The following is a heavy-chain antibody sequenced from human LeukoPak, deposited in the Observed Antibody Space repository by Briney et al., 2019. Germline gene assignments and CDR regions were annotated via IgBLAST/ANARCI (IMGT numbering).Heavy chain of an antibody. D-gene: IGHD3-9*01. CDR2: IRSKAYGGTT. CDR1: GFTFGDHA. CDR3: TRSSYDILTGPVNWFDP. J-gene: IGHJ5*02. V-gene: IGHV3-49*03. Sequence: QAGGSLRLSCTASGFTFGDHAMSWFRQAPGKGLEWVGFIRSKAYGGTTEYAASVKGRFTISRDDSKSIAYLQMNSLKTEDTAVYYCTRSSYDILTGPVNWFDPWGQGTLVTVSS.